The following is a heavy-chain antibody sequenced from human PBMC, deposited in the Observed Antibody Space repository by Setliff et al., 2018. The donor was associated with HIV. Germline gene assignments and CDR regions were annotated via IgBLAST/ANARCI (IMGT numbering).Heavy chain of an antibody. CDR2: INTDGISA. D-gene: IGHD3-16*01. J-gene: IGHJ5*01. CDR1: GFTFSNSW. Sequence: GGSLRLSCAVSGFTFSNSWMHWVRQAPGKGLVRVSRINTDGISATYADSVKGRFTNSRDNAKNTLYLQMDSLRAEDTAVYYCARGGANPSWFDSWGQGTLVTVSS. V-gene: IGHV3-74*03. CDR3: ARGGANPSWFDS.